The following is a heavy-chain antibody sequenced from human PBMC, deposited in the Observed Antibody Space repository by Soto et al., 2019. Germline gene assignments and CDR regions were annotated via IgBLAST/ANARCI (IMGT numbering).Heavy chain of an antibody. CDR3: AKETMVVVGGLADF. V-gene: IGHV3-23*04. CDR2: ISGGGGST. Sequence: EVHLVGSGGGLIQPGGSLRLSCAASGFAFNNYAMSWVRQVTGKGLEWVSAISGGGGSTFYADSVKGRFTISRDNSKNTLSLQMNSLRAEDTAVYCCAKETMVVVGGLADFWGQGTLVTVSP. D-gene: IGHD1-26*01. J-gene: IGHJ4*02. CDR1: GFAFNNYA.